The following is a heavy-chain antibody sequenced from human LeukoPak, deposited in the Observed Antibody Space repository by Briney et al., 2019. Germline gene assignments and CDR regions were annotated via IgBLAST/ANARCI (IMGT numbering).Heavy chain of an antibody. Sequence: SGTLSLTCAVSGGSISSSNWWSWVRQPPGKGLEWIGEIYHSGSTNYNPSLKSRVTISVDKSKNQFSLKLSSVTAADTAVYYCARTPNRYDFWSGYYTDYWGQGTLVTVSS. D-gene: IGHD3-3*01. CDR3: ARTPNRYDFWSGYYTDY. CDR1: GGSISSSNW. V-gene: IGHV4-4*02. J-gene: IGHJ4*02. CDR2: IYHSGST.